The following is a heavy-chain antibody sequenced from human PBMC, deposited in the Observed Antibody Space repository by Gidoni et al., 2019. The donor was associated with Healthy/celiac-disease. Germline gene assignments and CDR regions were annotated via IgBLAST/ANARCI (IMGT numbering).Heavy chain of an antibody. J-gene: IGHJ4*02. CDR3: ASVTSDIVATMGPTNYFDY. V-gene: IGHV4-39*01. Sequence: QLQLQESGPGLVKPSATLSLTCTVSGGSIRRSSYYWGWIRQPPGKGLEWIGSIYYSGSTYYNPSLKSRVTISVDTSKNQFSLKLSSVTAADTAVYYCASVTSDIVATMGPTNYFDYWGQGTLVTVSS. D-gene: IGHD5-12*01. CDR1: GGSIRRSSYY. CDR2: IYYSGST.